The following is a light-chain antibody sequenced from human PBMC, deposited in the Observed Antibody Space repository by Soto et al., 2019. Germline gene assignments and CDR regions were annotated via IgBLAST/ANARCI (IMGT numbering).Light chain of an antibody. J-gene: IGKJ4*01. CDR2: WAS. V-gene: IGKV4-1*01. CDR3: QQYYSIPVT. CDR1: QSVLYSSNNKNY. Sequence: DIVMTQSPDSLAVSLGERATINCKSSQSVLYSSNNKNYLAWYQQKPGQPPKLLIYWASTRESGVPDRFSGDGSGTDFALTISSLQAEDVAVYYCQQYYSIPVTFGGGTKVEIK.